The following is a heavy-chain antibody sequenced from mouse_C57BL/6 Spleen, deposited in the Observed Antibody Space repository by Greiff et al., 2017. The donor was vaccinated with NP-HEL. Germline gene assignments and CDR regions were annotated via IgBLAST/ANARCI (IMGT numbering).Heavy chain of an antibody. V-gene: IGHV5-6*01. CDR3: ARPYYYGSSYPYYFDY. Sequence: EVQLVESGGDLVKPGGSLKLSCAASGFTFSSYGMSWVRQTPDKRLEWVATISSGGSYTYYPDSVKGRFTISRDNAKNTLYLQMSSLKSEDTAMYYCARPYYYGSSYPYYFDYWGQGTTLTVSS. J-gene: IGHJ2*01. CDR2: ISSGGSYT. CDR1: GFTFSSYG. D-gene: IGHD1-1*01.